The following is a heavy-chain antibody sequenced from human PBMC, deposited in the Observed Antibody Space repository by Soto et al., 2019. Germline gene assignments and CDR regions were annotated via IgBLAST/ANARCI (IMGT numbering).Heavy chain of an antibody. CDR3: ARDPGEPAASEGAFDY. CDR2: IYSGGST. D-gene: IGHD2-2*01. J-gene: IGHJ4*02. CDR1: GFTVSSNY. V-gene: IGHV3-66*01. Sequence: EVQLVESGGGLVQPGGSLRLSCAASGFTVSSNYMSWVRQAPGKGLEWVSVIYSGGSTYYADSVKGRFTISRDNSKNTLYPQMNSLRAEDTAVYCCARDPGEPAASEGAFDYWGQGTLVTVSS.